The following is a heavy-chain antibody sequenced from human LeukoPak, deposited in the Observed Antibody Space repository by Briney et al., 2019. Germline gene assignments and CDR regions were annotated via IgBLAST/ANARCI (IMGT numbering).Heavy chain of an antibody. V-gene: IGHV3-7*03. J-gene: IGHJ4*02. D-gene: IGHD2-2*01. Sequence: GGSLRLSCAVSGFTFSSYWMSWVRQAPGKGLEWVANIKQDGSEKYYVDSVKGRFTISRDNAKNSLYLQMNSLRAEDTAVYYCARDGYCGSTSCFVFDYWGQGALVTVSS. CDR2: IKQDGSEK. CDR3: ARDGYCGSTSCFVFDY. CDR1: GFTFSSYW.